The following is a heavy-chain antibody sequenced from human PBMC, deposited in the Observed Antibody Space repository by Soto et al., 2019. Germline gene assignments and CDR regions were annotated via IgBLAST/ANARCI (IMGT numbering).Heavy chain of an antibody. J-gene: IGHJ4*02. CDR2: INPNTGGT. D-gene: IGHD5-12*01. CDR1: GYTSTGYW. Sequence: ASVKVSCKASGYTSTGYWIHWVRQAPVQGLEWMGLINPNTGGTNYAQKFQGRVTMTRDTSINTAYMYLSSLRSDDTAVYYCARTSTRGYQGYDLDYWGPGTLVTVSS. V-gene: IGHV1-2*02. CDR3: ARTSTRGYQGYDLDY.